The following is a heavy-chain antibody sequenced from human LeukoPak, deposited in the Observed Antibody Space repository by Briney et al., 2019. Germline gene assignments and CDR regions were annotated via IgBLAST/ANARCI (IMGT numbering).Heavy chain of an antibody. CDR1: VYTFTSYY. D-gene: IGHD3-22*01. J-gene: IGHJ4*02. CDR2: IKPSDRST. V-gene: IGHV1-46*01. Sequence: ASVTVSCKSSVYTFTSYYIHWVRQAPEQALEWVAIIKPSDRSTTHAQEFQGRVTMTGDTSTSTVYIELSSLRSEDTAVYYCARSTMIVLIPYRYYFDYWGQGTLVTVSS. CDR3: ARSTMIVLIPYRYYFDY.